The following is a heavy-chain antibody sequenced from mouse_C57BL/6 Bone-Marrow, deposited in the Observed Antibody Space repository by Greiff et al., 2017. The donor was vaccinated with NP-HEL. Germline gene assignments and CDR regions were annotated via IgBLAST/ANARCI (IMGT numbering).Heavy chain of an antibody. J-gene: IGHJ3*01. CDR1: GFTFSSYA. V-gene: IGHV5-9-1*02. CDR3: TRALAQASWFAY. CDR2: LSSGGDYI. D-gene: IGHD3-2*02. Sequence: DVMLVESGEGLVKPGGSLKLSCAASGFTFSSYAMSWVRQTPEKRLEWVAYLSSGGDYIYYADTVKGRFTISRDNARNTLYLQMSSLKSEDTAMYYCTRALAQASWFAYWGQGTLVTVSA.